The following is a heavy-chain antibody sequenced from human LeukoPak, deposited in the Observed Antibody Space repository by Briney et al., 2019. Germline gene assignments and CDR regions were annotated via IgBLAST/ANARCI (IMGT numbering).Heavy chain of an antibody. J-gene: IGHJ4*02. CDR3: VRQRMGRGSVQGERLFDY. Sequence: GGSLRLSCAASGFTFNTYSMDWVRQAPGKALEWVSSISNDGNYMFNADSVKGRFTISRDNAKNSLYLQMNSLRAEDTAIYYCVRQRMGRGSVQGERLFDYWGQGTLVIVSS. CDR2: ISNDGNYM. D-gene: IGHD6-25*01. CDR1: GFTFNTYS. V-gene: IGHV3-21*01.